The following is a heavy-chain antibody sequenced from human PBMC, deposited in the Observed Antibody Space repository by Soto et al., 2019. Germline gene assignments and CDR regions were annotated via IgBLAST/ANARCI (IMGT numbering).Heavy chain of an antibody. CDR2: IYYSGST. Sequence: SETLSLTCAVSGGSISSGGYSWSWIRQPPGKGLEWIGYIYYSGSTYYNPSLKSRVTISVDTSKNQFSLKLSSVTAADTAVYYCARERRAAAGTEPILNWFDPWGQGTLVTVSS. CDR3: ARERRAAAGTEPILNWFDP. CDR1: GGSISSGGYS. J-gene: IGHJ5*02. D-gene: IGHD6-13*01. V-gene: IGHV4-31*11.